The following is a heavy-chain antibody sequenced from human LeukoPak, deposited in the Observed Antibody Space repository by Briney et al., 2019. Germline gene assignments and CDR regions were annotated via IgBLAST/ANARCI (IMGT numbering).Heavy chain of an antibody. CDR3: ARDTGIAVAGRGHFDY. CDR1: GGSISSYY. CDR2: IYYSGST. J-gene: IGHJ4*02. D-gene: IGHD6-19*01. Sequence: PSETLSLTCTVSGGSISSYYWSWIWQPPGKGLEWIGYIYYSGSTNYNPSLKSRVTISVDTSKNQFSLKLSSVTAADTAVYYCARDTGIAVAGRGHFDYWGQGTLVTVSS. V-gene: IGHV4-59*01.